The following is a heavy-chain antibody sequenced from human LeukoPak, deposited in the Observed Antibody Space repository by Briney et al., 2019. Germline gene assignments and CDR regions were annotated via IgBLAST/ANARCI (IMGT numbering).Heavy chain of an antibody. Sequence: PGGSLRLSCAASGFTVSNNYMSWVRQAPGKGLEWASVLYSGGSTYYADSVKGRFTISRDNSKNTLYLQMNSLRAEDTAVYYCARHRGYCSSTSCYPYYFDYWGQGTLVAVSS. CDR2: LYSGGST. CDR3: ARHRGYCSSTSCYPYYFDY. CDR1: GFTVSNNY. J-gene: IGHJ4*02. D-gene: IGHD2-2*01. V-gene: IGHV3-66*04.